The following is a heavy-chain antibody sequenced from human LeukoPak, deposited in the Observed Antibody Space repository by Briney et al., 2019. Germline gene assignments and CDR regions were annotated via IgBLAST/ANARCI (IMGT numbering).Heavy chain of an antibody. V-gene: IGHV3-23*01. Sequence: GGSLRLSCAASGFTFSSHAMSWVRQAPGKGLGWVSAISDSGGSTYYADSVKGRFTISRDNSKNTLYLQMNSLRAEDTAVYYCAKGGYSGYGSGGYFDYWGQGTLVTVSS. CDR2: ISDSGGST. CDR1: GFTFSSHA. CDR3: AKGGYSGYGSGGYFDY. D-gene: IGHD5-12*01. J-gene: IGHJ4*02.